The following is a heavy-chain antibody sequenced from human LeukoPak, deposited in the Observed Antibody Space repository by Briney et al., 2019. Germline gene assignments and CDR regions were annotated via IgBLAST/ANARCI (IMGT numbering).Heavy chain of an antibody. CDR2: INHSGST. D-gene: IGHD3-16*02. Sequence: SETLSLTCAVYGGSFSGYYWSWIRQPPGKGLEWIGEINHSGSTNYNPSLKSRVTISVDTSKNQFSLKLSSVTAADTAVYYCARAGYDYVWGSYRYTGTHFDYWGQGTLVTVSS. J-gene: IGHJ4*02. CDR1: GGSFSGYY. CDR3: ARAGYDYVWGSYRYTGTHFDY. V-gene: IGHV4-34*01.